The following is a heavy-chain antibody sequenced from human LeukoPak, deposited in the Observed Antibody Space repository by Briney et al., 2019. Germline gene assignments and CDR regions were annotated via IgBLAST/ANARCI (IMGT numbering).Heavy chain of an antibody. J-gene: IGHJ3*02. Sequence: ASVKVSCKASGYTFTSYYMHWVRQAPGQGLEWMGIINPSGGSTSYAQKFQGRVTMTRDTSTSTVYMELSSLRSEDTAVYYCARDKPTDYDFWSGYYTGGAFDIWGQGTMVTVSS. V-gene: IGHV1-46*01. CDR1: GYTFTSYY. CDR2: INPSGGST. D-gene: IGHD3-3*01. CDR3: ARDKPTDYDFWSGYYTGGAFDI.